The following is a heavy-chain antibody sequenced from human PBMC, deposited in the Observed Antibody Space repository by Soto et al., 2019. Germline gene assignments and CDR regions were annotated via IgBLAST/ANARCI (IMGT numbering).Heavy chain of an antibody. CDR1: GFTFSNAW. D-gene: IGHD5-12*01. CDR3: IGTYSGSSMRFDY. V-gene: IGHV3-15*01. Sequence: GGSLRLPCAASGFTFSNAWMTWVRQAPGKGLEWVGRVKSKTDGGTIDYAAPVKDRFTISRDDSKNTLYLQMNSLKTEDTAVYYCIGTYSGSSMRFDYWGQGTLVTSPQ. CDR2: VKSKTDGGTI. J-gene: IGHJ4*02.